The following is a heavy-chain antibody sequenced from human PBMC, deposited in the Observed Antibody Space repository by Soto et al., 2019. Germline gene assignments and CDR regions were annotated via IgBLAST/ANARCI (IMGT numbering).Heavy chain of an antibody. V-gene: IGHV3-33*01. CDR3: ARDTTYDGSGYYQFVYYLDY. CDR2: IWYDGSNK. CDR1: GFTFSYYG. D-gene: IGHD3-22*01. Sequence: QVQLVESGGGVVQPGRSLRLSCAASGFTFSYYGMHWVRQAPGKGLEWVAVIWYDGSNKYYADSVKGRLTISRDNSKNTLYLQIIRLRAEETDVSYWARDTTYDGSGYYQFVYYLDYWGQGTLVTVSS. J-gene: IGHJ4*02.